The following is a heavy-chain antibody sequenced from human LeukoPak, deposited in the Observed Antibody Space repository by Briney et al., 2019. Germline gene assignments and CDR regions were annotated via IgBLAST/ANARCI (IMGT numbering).Heavy chain of an antibody. J-gene: IGHJ3*02. V-gene: IGHV4-59*08. Sequence: PSETLSLTCTVSGGSISSYYWSWIRQPPGKGLEWIGYIYYSGSTNYNPSLKSRVTISVDTSKNQFSLKLSSVTAADTAVYYCARHRSGYPLDAFDIWGQGTMVTVSS. CDR1: GGSISSYY. CDR3: ARHRSGYPLDAFDI. D-gene: IGHD3-22*01. CDR2: IYYSGST.